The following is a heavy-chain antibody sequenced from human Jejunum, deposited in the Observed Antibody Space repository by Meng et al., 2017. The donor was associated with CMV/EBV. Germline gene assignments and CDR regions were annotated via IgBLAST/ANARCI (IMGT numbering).Heavy chain of an antibody. CDR1: FTIHA. D-gene: IGHD3-10*01. CDR3: AAMFRGVVIATGQNAFDI. Sequence: FTIHAMGWVRQAPGKGLEWVSGVSGSGGSTYYADSVKGRFAISRDNSKDTLFLQMNSLRAEDTAVYYCAAMFRGVVIATGQNAFDIWGQGTVVTVSS. CDR2: VSGSGGST. J-gene: IGHJ3*02. V-gene: IGHV3-23*01.